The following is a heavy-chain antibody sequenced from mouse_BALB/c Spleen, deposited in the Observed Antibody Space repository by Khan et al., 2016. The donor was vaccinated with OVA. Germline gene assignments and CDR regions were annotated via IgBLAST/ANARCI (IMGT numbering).Heavy chain of an antibody. J-gene: IGHJ2*01. CDR2: IISNGGST. CDR3: ARMAKTIN. V-gene: IGHV5-6-3*01. CDR1: GYTFSSYG. Sequence: EVELVESGGGLVQPGGSLKLSCAVSGYTFSSYGMSWVRQTPHKSLELVATIISNGGSTYYPDSVKGRFTISRDNAKNHLYLQMSSLKSEDTAMYYCARMAKTINWGQGTTLTVSS.